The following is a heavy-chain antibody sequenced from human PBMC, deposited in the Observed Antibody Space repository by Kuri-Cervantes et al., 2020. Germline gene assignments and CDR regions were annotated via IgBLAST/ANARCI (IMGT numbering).Heavy chain of an antibody. J-gene: IGHJ3*02. Sequence: GESLKISCAASGFTFSSHAMSWVRQAPAKGLEWVSYISSSGSTIYYADSVKGRFTISRDNAKNSLYLQMNSLRAEDTAVYYCARGGGYCSGGSCYPHDAFDIWGQGTMVTVSS. CDR1: GFTFSSHA. D-gene: IGHD2-15*01. V-gene: IGHV3-48*04. CDR2: ISSSGSTI. CDR3: ARGGGYCSGGSCYPHDAFDI.